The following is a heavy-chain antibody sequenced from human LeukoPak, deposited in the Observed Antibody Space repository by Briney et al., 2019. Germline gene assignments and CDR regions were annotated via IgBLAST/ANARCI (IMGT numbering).Heavy chain of an antibody. CDR3: ARLAVAAPGAFDI. D-gene: IGHD6-19*01. J-gene: IGHJ3*02. CDR1: GGSISSYY. CDR2: IYYSGST. V-gene: IGHV4-59*13. Sequence: SETLSLTCTVSGGSISSYYWSWIRQPPGKGLEWIGYIYYSGSTNYNPSLKSRVTISVDTSKNQFPLKLSSVTAADTAVYYCARLAVAAPGAFDIWGQGTMVTVSS.